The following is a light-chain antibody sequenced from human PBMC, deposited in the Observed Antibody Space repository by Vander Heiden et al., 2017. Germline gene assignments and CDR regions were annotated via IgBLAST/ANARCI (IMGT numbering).Light chain of an antibody. V-gene: IGLV3-21*03. Sequence: SYVLTQPPSVSVAPGKTARIACGGNNIGGKSVHWYQQKPGQAPVVVVYDDSDRPSGIPERFSDSNSGNTATLTISRVEAGDEADYFCQVWDSYTDQYVFGTGTKVTVL. CDR2: DDS. CDR3: QVWDSYTDQYV. CDR1: NIGGKS. J-gene: IGLJ1*01.